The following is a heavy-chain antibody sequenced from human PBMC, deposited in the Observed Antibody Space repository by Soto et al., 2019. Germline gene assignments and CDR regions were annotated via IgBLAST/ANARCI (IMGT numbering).Heavy chain of an antibody. J-gene: IGHJ4*02. D-gene: IGHD3-22*01. CDR2: IYYSGST. CDR1: GGSISSGDYY. V-gene: IGHV4-30-4*01. CDR3: AAMIVVVMSTDY. Sequence: SETLSLTCTVSGGSISSGDYYWSWIRQPPGKGLEWIGYIYYSGSTYYNPSLKSRVTISVDTSKNQFSLKLSSVTAADTAVYYCAAMIVVVMSTDYWGQGALVTVSS.